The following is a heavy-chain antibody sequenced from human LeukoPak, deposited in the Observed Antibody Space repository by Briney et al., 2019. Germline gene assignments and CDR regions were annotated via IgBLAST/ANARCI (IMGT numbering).Heavy chain of an antibody. CDR2: IKQDGSEK. V-gene: IGHV3-7*01. CDR1: GFTFSSYW. D-gene: IGHD2-2*01. J-gene: IGHJ3*02. Sequence: PGGSLRLSCAASGFTFSSYWMSWVRQAPGKGLEWVANIKQDGSEKYYVDSVKGRFTISRDNAKNSLYLQMNSLRAEDTAVYYCARDTIVPAAHDAFDIRGQGTMVTVSS. CDR3: ARDTIVPAAHDAFDI.